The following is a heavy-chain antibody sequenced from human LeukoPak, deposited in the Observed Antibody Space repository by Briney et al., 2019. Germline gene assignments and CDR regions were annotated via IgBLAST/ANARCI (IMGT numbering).Heavy chain of an antibody. J-gene: IGHJ3*02. D-gene: IGHD4-23*01. Sequence: GGSLRLSCAASGFTFSSYSMNWVRQAPGKGLEWVSSISSSSSYIYYADSVKGRFTISRDNARNSLYLQMNSLRAEDTAVYYCASYGGYDAFDIWGQGTMVTVSS. V-gene: IGHV3-21*01. CDR3: ASYGGYDAFDI. CDR1: GFTFSSYS. CDR2: ISSSSSYI.